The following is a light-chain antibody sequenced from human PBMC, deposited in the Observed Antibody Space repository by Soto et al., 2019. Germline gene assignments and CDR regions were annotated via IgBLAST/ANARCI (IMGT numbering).Light chain of an antibody. CDR3: QQYGSLSWT. Sequence: EIVLKLSPGTLSLSPVERATLSCRASQSVSSSYLAWYQQKPGQAPRLLIYGASSRATGIPDRFSGSGSGTDFTLTISRLEPEDFAVYYCQQYGSLSWTFGQGTKVDNK. V-gene: IGKV3-20*01. CDR2: GAS. CDR1: QSVSSSY. J-gene: IGKJ1*01.